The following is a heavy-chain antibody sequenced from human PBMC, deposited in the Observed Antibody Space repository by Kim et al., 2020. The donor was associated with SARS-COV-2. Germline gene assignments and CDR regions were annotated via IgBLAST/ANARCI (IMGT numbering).Heavy chain of an antibody. J-gene: IGHJ4*02. V-gene: IGHV3-33*06. CDR1: GFAFNNYG. CDR3: AKDVRSSSETPFDY. D-gene: IGHD6-6*01. Sequence: GGSLRLSCAASGFAFNNYGMNWVRQAPGKGLEWVADIWNNRSNKYYADSVKGRFTISRDNSKNTLYLQMNSLRAEDTAVYYCAKDVRSSSETPFDYWGQGTLVTVSP. CDR2: IWNNRSNK.